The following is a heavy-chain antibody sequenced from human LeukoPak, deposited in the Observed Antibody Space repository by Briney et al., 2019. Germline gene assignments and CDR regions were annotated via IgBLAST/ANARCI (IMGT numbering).Heavy chain of an antibody. CDR3: VKDYCRDGNCPLPFFDS. CDR1: GGTFSSHA. CDR2: IIPIFGTA. V-gene: IGHV1-69*13. D-gene: IGHD2-15*01. J-gene: IGHJ4*02. Sequence: ASVKVSCKASGGTFSSHAISWVRQAPGQGLEWMGGIIPIFGTANYAQKFQGRVTITADESTSTAYMELSSLRAEDTATYYCVKDYCRDGNCPLPFFDSWGQGILVTVSS.